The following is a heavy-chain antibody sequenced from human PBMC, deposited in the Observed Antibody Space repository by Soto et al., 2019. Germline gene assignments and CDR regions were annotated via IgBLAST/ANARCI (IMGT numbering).Heavy chain of an antibody. D-gene: IGHD3-9*01. V-gene: IGHV3-48*03. J-gene: IGHJ6*02. Sequence: VELVESGGGLVQPGGSLTLACAASGFNFKTYEMNWVRQAPGKGLEWISYISVSGRTIYYADSVQGRVHISRDNAKNLVFLQMNSLRAEDTAVYHCARRAPNYYDALTGYEEAGMDVWGQGTTVTVSS. CDR1: GFNFKTYE. CDR2: ISVSGRTI. CDR3: ARRAPNYYDALTGYEEAGMDV.